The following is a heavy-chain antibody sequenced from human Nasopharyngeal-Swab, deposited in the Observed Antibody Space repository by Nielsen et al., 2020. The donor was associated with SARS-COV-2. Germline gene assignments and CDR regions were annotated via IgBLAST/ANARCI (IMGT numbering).Heavy chain of an antibody. J-gene: IGHJ6*02. CDR2: IYYSVST. CDR3: ATSRRVDTAMVTPTHGMDV. CDR1: GGSISSYY. Sequence: SETLSLTCTVSGGSISSYYWSWIRQPPGKGLEWIGYIYYSVSTNYNPSLKSRVTISGDTSKNQFSLKLNSVTAADTAVYYCATSRRVDTAMVTPTHGMDVWGQGTTVTVSS. V-gene: IGHV4-59*01. D-gene: IGHD5-18*01.